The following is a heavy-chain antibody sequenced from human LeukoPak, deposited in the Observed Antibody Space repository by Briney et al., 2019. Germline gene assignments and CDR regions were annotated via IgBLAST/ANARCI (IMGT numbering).Heavy chain of an antibody. CDR2: IIPIFGTA. Sequence: RASVKVSCKASGGTFSSYAISWVRQAPGQGLEWMGGIIPIFGTANYAQKFQGRVTITADESTSTAYMELSSLRSEDTAVYYCARDAKLLWFGELLWGAFDIWGQGTMVTVSS. CDR1: GGTFSSYA. V-gene: IGHV1-69*13. D-gene: IGHD3-10*01. CDR3: ARDAKLLWFGELLWGAFDI. J-gene: IGHJ3*02.